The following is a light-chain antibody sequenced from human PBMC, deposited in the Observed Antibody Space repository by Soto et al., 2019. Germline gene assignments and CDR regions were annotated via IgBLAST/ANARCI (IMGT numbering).Light chain of an antibody. CDR3: MQALQTPWT. V-gene: IGKV2-28*01. Sequence: DIAMTQSPLSLPVTPGEPASISCRSSQSLLHGDGYNYLDWYLQKPGQSPQLLIYLGSSRASGVPDRFSGSGSGTYFTLTISRVEAEDFGVYYCMQALQTPWTFGQGTQVEFK. J-gene: IGKJ1*01. CDR1: QSLLHGDGYNY. CDR2: LGS.